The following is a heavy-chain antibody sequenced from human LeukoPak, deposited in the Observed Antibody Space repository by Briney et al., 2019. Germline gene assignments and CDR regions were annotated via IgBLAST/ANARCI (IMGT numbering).Heavy chain of an antibody. CDR3: AGGTGYTYGLDY. CDR1: GSSFSTYA. D-gene: IGHD5-18*01. V-gene: IGHV3-48*01. J-gene: IGHJ4*02. CDR2: ISSSGITI. Sequence: GGSLRLSCAASGSSFSTYAMNWVRQAPGKGLEWVSYISSSGITIYNADSVKGRFTISRDNAEKSLSLQMNSLRVEDTAVYYCAGGTGYTYGLDYWGQGTLVTVSS.